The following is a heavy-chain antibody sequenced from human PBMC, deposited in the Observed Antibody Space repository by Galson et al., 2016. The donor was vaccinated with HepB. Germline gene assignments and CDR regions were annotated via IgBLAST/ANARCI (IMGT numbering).Heavy chain of an antibody. CDR3: TPLPTGQQPYYFDL. CDR1: GFTFSHAW. V-gene: IGHV3-15*01. J-gene: IGHJ4*02. D-gene: IGHD6-13*01. CDR2: MKSILDGGST. Sequence: SLRLSSAASGFTFSHAWMSWVRQAPGKGLEWVGRMKSILDGGSTDYAAPVKGRFTISRDDAKNTVYLQMKRLRMDDTATYYCTPLPTGQQPYYFDLWGQGTLVIVSS.